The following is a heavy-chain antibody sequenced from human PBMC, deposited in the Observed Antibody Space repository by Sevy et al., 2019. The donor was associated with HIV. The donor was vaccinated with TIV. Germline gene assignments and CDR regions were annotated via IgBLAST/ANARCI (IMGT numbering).Heavy chain of an antibody. CDR3: ARGYYDFWSGYYRRDAFDI. D-gene: IGHD3-3*01. V-gene: IGHV1-18*01. J-gene: IGHJ3*02. Sequence: ASVKVSCTASGYTFTSYGISWVRQAPGQGLEWMGWISAYNGNTNYAQKLQGRVTLTTDTSTITAYMERRSLRSDDTAVYYCARGYYDFWSGYYRRDAFDIWGEGTMVTVSS. CDR2: ISAYNGNT. CDR1: GYTFTSYG.